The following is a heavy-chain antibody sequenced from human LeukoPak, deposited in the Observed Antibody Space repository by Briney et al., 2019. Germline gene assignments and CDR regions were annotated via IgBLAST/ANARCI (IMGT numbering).Heavy chain of an antibody. D-gene: IGHD3-3*01. J-gene: IGHJ5*02. CDR1: GGSISSDY. Sequence: SETLSLTXTVSGGSISSDYWSWIRQPAGKGLEWIRRIYTNESTNYNPSLKSRVTMSVDTSKNQLSLKMISVTDADTAVYYCARGVRRGITIFGVVGGWFDPWGQGTLVTVSS. CDR3: ARGVRRGITIFGVVGGWFDP. V-gene: IGHV4-4*07. CDR2: IYTNEST.